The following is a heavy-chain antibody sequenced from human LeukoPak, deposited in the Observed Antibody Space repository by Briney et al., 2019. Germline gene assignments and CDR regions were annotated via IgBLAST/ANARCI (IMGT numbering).Heavy chain of an antibody. CDR3: AYSLRYANAFDM. Sequence: ASVKVSCKASGYTFISYAINWVRQAPGQGLEGMGWINTDTGNPTYAQGFTGRFVFSLDKSVNTAYLEISSLKAEDTAVYYCAYSLRYANAFDMWGQGTMVTVSS. D-gene: IGHD2-15*01. CDR1: GYTFISYA. CDR2: INTDTGNP. J-gene: IGHJ3*02. V-gene: IGHV7-4-1*02.